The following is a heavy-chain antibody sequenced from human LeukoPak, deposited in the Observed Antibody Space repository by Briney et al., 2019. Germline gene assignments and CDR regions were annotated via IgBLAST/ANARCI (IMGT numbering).Heavy chain of an antibody. CDR3: AVMGGYYYGYEYNWFDP. CDR1: GYSFTSYW. D-gene: IGHD3-22*01. J-gene: IGHJ5*02. Sequence: GESLKISCKCSGYSFTSYWIGWVRPMPGEGLEWMGIIYPGDSDTRYSPSFQGQVTISADKSISTAYLQWSSLKASDTAMYYCAVMGGYYYGYEYNWFDPWGRGTLVTVSS. V-gene: IGHV5-51*01. CDR2: IYPGDSDT.